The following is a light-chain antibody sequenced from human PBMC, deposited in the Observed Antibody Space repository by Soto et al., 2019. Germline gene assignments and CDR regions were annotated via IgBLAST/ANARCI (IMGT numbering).Light chain of an antibody. CDR3: CSYAGSSTPYV. V-gene: IGLV2-23*01. Sequence: QSVLTQPASVSGSPGQSITISCTGTSSDVGSYNLVSWYQQHPGKAPKLMIYEGSKRPSGVSNRFSGSKSGNTASLTISGLQAEDEADHYCCSYAGSSTPYVFGTVTKLTVL. J-gene: IGLJ1*01. CDR2: EGS. CDR1: SSDVGSYNL.